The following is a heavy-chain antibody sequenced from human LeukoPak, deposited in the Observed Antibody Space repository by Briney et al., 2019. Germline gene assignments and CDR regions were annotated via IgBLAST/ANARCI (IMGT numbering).Heavy chain of an antibody. V-gene: IGHV3-20*04. D-gene: IGHD2-15*01. CDR2: INWDGGST. Sequence: PGGSLRLSCAASGFTFDDYGMSWVRHAPGKGLEWVSGINWDGGSTVYADSVKGRFTISRDNAKISLYLRMNSLRAEDTAVYYCARLVVVAANAFDIWGQGTMVTVSS. CDR1: GFTFDDYG. J-gene: IGHJ3*02. CDR3: ARLVVVAANAFDI.